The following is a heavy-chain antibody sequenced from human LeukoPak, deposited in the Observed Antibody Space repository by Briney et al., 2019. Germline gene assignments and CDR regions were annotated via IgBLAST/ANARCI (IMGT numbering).Heavy chain of an antibody. CDR1: GFTFSSYA. V-gene: IGHV3-23*01. CDR2: ISGSGGST. D-gene: IGHD5-18*01. CDR3: AKDLIQLWSFDY. J-gene: IGHJ4*02. Sequence: GGSLRLSCATSGFTFSSYAMSWVRQAPGKGLEWVSAISGSGGSTYYADSVKGRFTISRDNSKNTLYLQMNSLRAEDTAVYYCAKDLIQLWSFDYWGQGTLVTVSS.